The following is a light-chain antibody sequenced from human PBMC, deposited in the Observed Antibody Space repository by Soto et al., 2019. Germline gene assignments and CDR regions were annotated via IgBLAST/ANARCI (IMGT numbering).Light chain of an antibody. Sequence: DIQMTQSPSTLSASVGDRVTITCRAIQSISSWLAWYQQKPGNAPKLLIYKASSLESGVPSRFSGSGSGTEFTLTISSLQPDDFATYYCQQYNSYSPVTFGQGTKVDI. CDR1: QSISSW. J-gene: IGKJ1*01. CDR2: KAS. V-gene: IGKV1-5*03. CDR3: QQYNSYSPVT.